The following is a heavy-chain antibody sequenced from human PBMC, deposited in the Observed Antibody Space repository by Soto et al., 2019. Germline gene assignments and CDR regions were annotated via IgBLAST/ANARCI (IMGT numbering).Heavy chain of an antibody. Sequence: GGSLRLSCAASGFTFSSYSMNWVRQAPGKGLEWVSSISSSSSYIYYADSVKGRFTISRDNAKNSLYLQMNSLRAEDTAVYYRAGIVVVPAATGWFDPWGQGTLVTVSS. CDR1: GFTFSSYS. CDR2: ISSSSSYI. J-gene: IGHJ5*02. V-gene: IGHV3-21*01. CDR3: AGIVVVPAATGWFDP. D-gene: IGHD2-2*01.